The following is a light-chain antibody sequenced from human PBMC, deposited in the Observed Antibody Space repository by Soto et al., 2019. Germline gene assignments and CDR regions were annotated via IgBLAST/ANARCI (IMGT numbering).Light chain of an antibody. J-gene: IGKJ5*01. Sequence: EIVLTQSPGTLSLSPGERATLSCRASQSVSSSYLAWYQQKPGQAPRLLIYGASSRATGIPDRFSGSGSGTDFTLTISRLEPEDFAVYYCQQYGRSSITFGQGTRLEMK. CDR2: GAS. V-gene: IGKV3-20*01. CDR3: QQYGRSSIT. CDR1: QSVSSSY.